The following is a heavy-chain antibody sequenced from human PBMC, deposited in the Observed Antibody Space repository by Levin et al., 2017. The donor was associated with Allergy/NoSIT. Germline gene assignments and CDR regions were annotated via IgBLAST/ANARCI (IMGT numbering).Heavy chain of an antibody. Sequence: GESLKISCKASGYTFTGYYMHWVRQAPGQGLEWMGWINPNSGGTNYAQKFQGRVTMTRDTSISTAYMELSRLRSDDTAVYYCARVNLAGMYYYDSSGYYDDAFESWGQGTMVTVSS. CDR1: GYTFTGYY. CDR2: INPNSGGT. V-gene: IGHV1-2*02. J-gene: IGHJ3*02. D-gene: IGHD3-22*01. CDR3: ARVNLAGMYYYDSSGYYDDAFES.